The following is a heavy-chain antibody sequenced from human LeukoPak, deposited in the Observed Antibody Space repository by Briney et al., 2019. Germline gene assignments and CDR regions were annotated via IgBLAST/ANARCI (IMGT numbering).Heavy chain of an antibody. CDR2: ISGSGGST. J-gene: IGHJ4*02. CDR3: AKQESYYDY. V-gene: IGHV3-23*01. CDR1: GFTFSGYP. Sequence: GGSLRLSCAASGFTFSGYPIHWVRQAPGKGLEWVSAISGSGGSTYYADSVKGRFTISRDNSKNTLYLQMNSLRAEDTAVYYCAKQESYYDYWGQGTLVTVSS.